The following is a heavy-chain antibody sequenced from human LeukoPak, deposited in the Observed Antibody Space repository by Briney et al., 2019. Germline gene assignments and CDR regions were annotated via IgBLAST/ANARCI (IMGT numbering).Heavy chain of an antibody. Sequence: PGGSLRLSCAASGFTFSSYRMNWVRQAPGKGLEWVGRIKSKTDGGTTDYAAPVKGRFTISRDDSKNTLYLQMNSLKTEDTAVYYCTTDTPLWFGEFVDYWGQGTLVTVSS. V-gene: IGHV3-15*01. CDR3: TTDTPLWFGEFVDY. J-gene: IGHJ4*02. CDR1: GFTFSSYR. CDR2: IKSKTDGGTT. D-gene: IGHD3-10*01.